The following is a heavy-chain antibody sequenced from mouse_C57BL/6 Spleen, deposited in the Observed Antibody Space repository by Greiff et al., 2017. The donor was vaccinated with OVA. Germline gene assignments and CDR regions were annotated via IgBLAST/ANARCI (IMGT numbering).Heavy chain of an antibody. CDR3: AREGGTSTGFDY. CDR1: GYTFTSYW. CDR2: IYPSDSET. J-gene: IGHJ2*01. Sequence: QVQLKQPGAELVRPGSSVKLSCKASGYTFTSYWMDWVKQRPGQGLEWIGNIYPSDSETHYNQKFKDKATLTVDKSSSTAYMQLSSLTSEDSAVYYCAREGGTSTGFDYWGQGTTLTVSS. D-gene: IGHD2-1*01. V-gene: IGHV1-61*01.